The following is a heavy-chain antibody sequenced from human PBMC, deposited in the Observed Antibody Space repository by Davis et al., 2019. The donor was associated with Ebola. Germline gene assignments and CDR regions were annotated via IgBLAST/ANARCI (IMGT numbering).Heavy chain of an antibody. V-gene: IGHV4-34*01. D-gene: IGHD3-22*01. CDR3: ARKRVVYYDSSGYYWAYFDY. CDR2: INHSVST. J-gene: IGHJ4*02. CDR1: GGSFSGYY. Sequence: MPSETLSLTCAVYGGSFSGYYWSWIRQPPGKCLVLIVEINHSVSTNYNPSLKSRVTIPVDKSKNQFSLKLRSLTAADTAVYYCARKRVVYYDSSGYYWAYFDYWGQGTLVTVSS.